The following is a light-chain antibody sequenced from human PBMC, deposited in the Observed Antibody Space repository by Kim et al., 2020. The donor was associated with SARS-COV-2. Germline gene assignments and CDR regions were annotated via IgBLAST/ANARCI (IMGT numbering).Light chain of an antibody. J-gene: IGLJ3*02. V-gene: IGLV2-14*01. Sequence: QSALTQPASVSGSPGQSITISCTGTSSDIGGYNYVSWYQQHTGQAPKLMIYDVIKRPSGVSHRFSGSKSGNTASLTISGLQADDEADYYCSSFTSSTTWVFGGGTQLTVL. CDR1: SSDIGGYNY. CDR3: SSFTSSTTWV. CDR2: DVI.